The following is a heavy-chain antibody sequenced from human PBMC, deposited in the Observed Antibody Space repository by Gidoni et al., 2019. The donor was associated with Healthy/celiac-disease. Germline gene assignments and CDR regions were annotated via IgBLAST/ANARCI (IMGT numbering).Heavy chain of an antibody. CDR1: GYTFTSYG. D-gene: IGHD3-16*02. Sequence: QVQLVQSGAEVKKPGASVRVSCKASGYTFTSYGISWVRQAPGQGLEWMGWISAYNGNTNYAQKLKGRVTMTTDTSTSTAYMELRSLRSDDTAVYYCARATFGGVIVQYWYFDLWGRGTLVTVSS. J-gene: IGHJ2*01. V-gene: IGHV1-18*01. CDR2: ISAYNGNT. CDR3: ARATFGGVIVQYWYFDL.